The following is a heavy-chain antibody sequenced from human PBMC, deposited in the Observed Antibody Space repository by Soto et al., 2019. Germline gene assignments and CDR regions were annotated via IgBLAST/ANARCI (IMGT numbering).Heavy chain of an antibody. V-gene: IGHV1-69*02. CDR2: IIPILGIA. Sequence: QVQLVQSGAEVKKPGSSVKVSCKASGGTFSSYTISWVRQAPGQGLEWMGRIIPILGIANYAQKFQGRVTTTADKTASTADMELSSRRSEYTAVYYCAGWGSSWFIYYFGLDVWGQGTTVTVSS. D-gene: IGHD6-13*01. CDR1: GGTFSSYT. J-gene: IGHJ6*02. CDR3: AGWGSSWFIYYFGLDV.